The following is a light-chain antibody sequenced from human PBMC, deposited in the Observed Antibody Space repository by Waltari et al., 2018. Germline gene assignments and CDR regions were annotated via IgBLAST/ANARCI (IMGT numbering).Light chain of an antibody. Sequence: DIVMTQSPDSLAVSLGERATINCKSSQSVLYSSNNKNYLAWYQQKPGQPPKLLIYWASTRESGVPDRFSGSGSGADVTLTISSLQAEDVAVYYCQQSYNIPYTFGQGTKLEIK. J-gene: IGKJ2*01. CDR3: QQSYNIPYT. CDR2: WAS. CDR1: QSVLYSSNNKNY. V-gene: IGKV4-1*01.